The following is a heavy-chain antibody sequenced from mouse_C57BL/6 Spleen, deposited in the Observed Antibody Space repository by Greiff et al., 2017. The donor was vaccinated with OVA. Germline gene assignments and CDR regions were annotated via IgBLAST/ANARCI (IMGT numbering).Heavy chain of an antibody. J-gene: IGHJ2*01. CDR3: ARSPPYYGSSTGYFDY. Sequence: VKLQQPGAELVKPGASVKLSCKASGYTFTSYWMHWVKQRPGQGLEWIGMIHPNSGSTNYNEKFKSKATLTVDKSSSTAYMQLSSLTSEDSAVYYCARSPPYYGSSTGYFDYWGQGTTLTVSS. CDR1: GYTFTSYW. D-gene: IGHD1-1*01. V-gene: IGHV1-64*01. CDR2: IHPNSGST.